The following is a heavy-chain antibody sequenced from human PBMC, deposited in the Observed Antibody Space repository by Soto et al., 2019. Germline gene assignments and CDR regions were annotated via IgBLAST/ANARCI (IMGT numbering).Heavy chain of an antibody. CDR3: ARDYYDILTVGIDYYYGMDV. V-gene: IGHV3-30-3*01. J-gene: IGHJ6*02. CDR2: ISYDGSNK. Sequence: GGSLRLSCAASGFTFSSYAMHWVRQAPGKGLEWVAVISYDGSNKYYADSVEGRFTISRDNSKNTLYLQMNSLRAEDTAVYYCARDYYDILTVGIDYYYGMDVWGQGTTVTVSS. D-gene: IGHD3-9*01. CDR1: GFTFSSYA.